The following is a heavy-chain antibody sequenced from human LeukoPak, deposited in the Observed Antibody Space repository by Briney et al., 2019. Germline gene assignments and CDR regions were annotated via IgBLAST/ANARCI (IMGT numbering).Heavy chain of an antibody. Sequence: GGSLRLSCAASGFKFSDYAMNWVRQAPGKGLEWVTGMSGTGGTSYYADSAKGRFTISRDNSKSTLDLQMNSLRAEDTAVYYCAKWVPRSLESIYGMDVWGQGTTVIVSS. CDR2: MSGTGGTS. D-gene: IGHD3-3*01. CDR1: GFKFSDYA. J-gene: IGHJ6*02. CDR3: AKWVPRSLESIYGMDV. V-gene: IGHV3-23*01.